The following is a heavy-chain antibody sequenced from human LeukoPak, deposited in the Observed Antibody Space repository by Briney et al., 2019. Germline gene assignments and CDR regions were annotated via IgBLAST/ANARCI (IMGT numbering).Heavy chain of an antibody. Sequence: GESLKISCQGSGYSFTTYWIGWVRQMPGRGLECMGIIYPGDSDTRYSPSFQGQVTISADKSINTAYLQWSSLKASDTAMYYCARLGTYWSNYYFEYWGQGTLVTVSS. CDR2: IYPGDSDT. D-gene: IGHD3-10*01. J-gene: IGHJ4*02. CDR3: ARLGTYWSNYYFEY. V-gene: IGHV5-51*01. CDR1: GYSFTTYW.